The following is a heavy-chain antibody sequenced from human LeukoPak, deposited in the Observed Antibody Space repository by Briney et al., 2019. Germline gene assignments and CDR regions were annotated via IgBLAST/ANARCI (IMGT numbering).Heavy chain of an antibody. CDR2: IQSSGTT. J-gene: IGHJ4*02. D-gene: IGHD6-19*01. CDR3: ARDSGSGWYGQ. V-gene: IGHV4-4*07. Sequence: PETLSLTCSVSGGSVRSDYWNWIRQPAGKGLEWIGRIQSSGTTNYNPSLKSRLTMSVDTSKNQFSLKLSSVTAADTAVYYCARDSGSGWYGQWGQGTLVTVSS. CDR1: GGSVRSDY.